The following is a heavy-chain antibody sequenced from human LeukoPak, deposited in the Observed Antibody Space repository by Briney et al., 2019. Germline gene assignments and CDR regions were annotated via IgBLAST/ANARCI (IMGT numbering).Heavy chain of an antibody. J-gene: IGHJ5*02. D-gene: IGHD3-10*01. CDR2: IYTSGST. Sequence: SETLSLTCTVSGGSISSYYWSWIRQPAGKGLEWIGRIYTSGSTNYNPSLKSRVTMSVDTSKNQFSLKLSSVTAADTAVYYCAKAAGRFGELYGGFDPWGQGTLVTVSS. V-gene: IGHV4-4*07. CDR3: AKAAGRFGELYGGFDP. CDR1: GGSISSYY.